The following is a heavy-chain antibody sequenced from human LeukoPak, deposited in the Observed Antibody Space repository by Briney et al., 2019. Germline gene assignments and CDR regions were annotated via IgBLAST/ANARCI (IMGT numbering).Heavy chain of an antibody. D-gene: IGHD1-20*01. V-gene: IGHV3-30*02. Sequence: GGSLRLSCAASGFTFSSYGMHWVRQAPGKGLEWVAFIRYDGSNKYYADSVKGRFTISRDNAKNSLYLQMNSLRAEDTAVYYCAKAPSPYNWKSFDYWGQGTLITVSS. CDR2: IRYDGSNK. J-gene: IGHJ4*02. CDR3: AKAPSPYNWKSFDY. CDR1: GFTFSSYG.